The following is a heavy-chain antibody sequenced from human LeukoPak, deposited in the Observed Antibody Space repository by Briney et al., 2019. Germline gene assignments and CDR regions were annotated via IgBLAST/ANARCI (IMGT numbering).Heavy chain of an antibody. Sequence: SETLSLTCAVSGYSISSGHYWGWIRQPPGKGLEWIGGIHHSGSTSYNPSLKSRVTISVDTSKNQFSLKLNSVTAADTAVYYRARKDSSGYFDYWGQGTLVTVSS. D-gene: IGHD3-22*01. V-gene: IGHV4-38-2*01. J-gene: IGHJ4*02. CDR1: GYSISSGHY. CDR3: ARKDSSGYFDY. CDR2: IHHSGST.